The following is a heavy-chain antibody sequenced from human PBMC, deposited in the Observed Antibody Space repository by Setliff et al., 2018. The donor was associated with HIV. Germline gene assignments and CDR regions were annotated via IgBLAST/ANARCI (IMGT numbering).Heavy chain of an antibody. J-gene: IGHJ4*02. CDR2: IYWDDDV. D-gene: IGHD6-19*01. CDR3: AHNHLAVAGSHYFDY. Sequence: GSGPTMVNPPQTLTLTCTFSGFLLASSGVGVAWVRQPPGEGLEWPALIYWDDDVRYSPPLKNRLTLSKDNSKNQVVLAMSNMDPVDTATYYCAHNHLAVAGSHYFDYWGQGTLVTVSS. V-gene: IGHV2-5*02. CDR1: GFLLASSGVG.